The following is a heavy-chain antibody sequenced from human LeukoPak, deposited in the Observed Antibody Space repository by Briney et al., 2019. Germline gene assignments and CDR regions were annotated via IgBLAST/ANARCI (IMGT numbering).Heavy chain of an antibody. CDR3: AKWGSIVGATIFDY. D-gene: IGHD1-26*01. Sequence: GGSLRLSCAASGFTFSSYSMNWVRQAPGKGLEWVSSISSSSSYIYYADSVKGRFTISRDNSKNTLYLQMNSLRAEDTAVYYCAKWGSIVGATIFDYWGQGTLVTVSS. CDR2: ISSSSSYI. CDR1: GFTFSSYS. V-gene: IGHV3-21*04. J-gene: IGHJ4*02.